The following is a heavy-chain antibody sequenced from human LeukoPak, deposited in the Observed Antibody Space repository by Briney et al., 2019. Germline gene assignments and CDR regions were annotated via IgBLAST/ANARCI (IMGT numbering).Heavy chain of an antibody. CDR3: ARDRRIAAADSFDY. CDR2: IYYSGST. D-gene: IGHD6-13*01. Sequence: SSETLSLTCTVSGGSTSSSSYYWGWIRQPPGKGLEWIGSIYYSGSTYYNPSLKSRVTISVDTSKNQFSLKLSSVTAADTAVYYCARDRRIAAADSFDYWGQGTLVTVSS. J-gene: IGHJ4*02. V-gene: IGHV4-39*07. CDR1: GGSTSSSSYY.